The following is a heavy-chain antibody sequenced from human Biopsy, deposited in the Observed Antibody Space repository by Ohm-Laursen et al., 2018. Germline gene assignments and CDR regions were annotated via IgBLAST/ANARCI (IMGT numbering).Heavy chain of an antibody. Sequence: PSVTVSCKAAGYAFHTYYTHWARQAPGQGLEWLVYIKPSGRYTRNAQSFQGRVTMTRDTSTSTVYMELSGLTSDDTAVYYCARPRGTATAIADGLDYWGQGTLVTVSS. CDR3: ARPRGTATAIADGLDY. CDR1: GYAFHTYY. J-gene: IGHJ4*02. CDR2: IKPSGRYT. D-gene: IGHD2-21*02. V-gene: IGHV1-46*02.